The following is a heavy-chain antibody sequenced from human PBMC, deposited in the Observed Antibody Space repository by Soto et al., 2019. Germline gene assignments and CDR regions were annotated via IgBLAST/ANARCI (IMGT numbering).Heavy chain of an antibody. V-gene: IGHV3-30*18. Sequence: QVQLVESGGGVVQPGRSLRLSCAASGFTFSSYGMHWVRQAPGKGLEWVAVISYDGSNKYYADSVKGRFTISRDNSKNTLYLQMNSLRAEDTAVYYCAKDLTVTTPYYYYGMDVWGQGTTVTVSS. CDR1: GFTFSSYG. D-gene: IGHD4-17*01. CDR3: AKDLTVTTPYYYYGMDV. J-gene: IGHJ6*02. CDR2: ISYDGSNK.